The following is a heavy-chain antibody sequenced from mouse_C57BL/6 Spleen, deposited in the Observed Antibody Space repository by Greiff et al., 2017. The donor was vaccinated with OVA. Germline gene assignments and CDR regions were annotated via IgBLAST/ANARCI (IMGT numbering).Heavy chain of an antibody. CDR3: GGVITTVPFAY. V-gene: IGHV1-67*01. D-gene: IGHD1-1*01. Sequence: QVQLKESGPELVRPGVSVKISCKGSGYTFTDYAMHWVKQSHAKSLEWIGVISTYYGDASYNQKFKDKATMTVDKSSSTAYMELARLTSEDSAVYYCGGVITTVPFAYWGQGTLVTVSA. J-gene: IGHJ3*01. CDR2: ISTYYGDA. CDR1: GYTFTDYA.